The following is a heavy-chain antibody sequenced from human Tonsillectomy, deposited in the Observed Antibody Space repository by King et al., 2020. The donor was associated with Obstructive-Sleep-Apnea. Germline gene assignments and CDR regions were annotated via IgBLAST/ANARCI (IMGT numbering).Heavy chain of an antibody. D-gene: IGHD5-12*01. CDR1: GFTFTSYW. J-gene: IGHJ4*02. CDR3: ARGGYSDYGLGY. CDR2: IKQDVREK. V-gene: IGHV3-7*01. Sequence: QLVQSGGTLVQPGGSLRLSCAASGFTFTSYWMSWVRQAPGERLEWVANIKQDVREKYYLDSVRGRFTISGDNAKNSLYLQMNSLRAEDTAVYYCARGGYSDYGLGYWGQGTLVTVSS.